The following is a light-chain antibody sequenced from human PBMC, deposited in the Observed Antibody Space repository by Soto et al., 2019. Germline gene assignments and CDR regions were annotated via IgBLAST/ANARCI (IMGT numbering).Light chain of an antibody. J-gene: IGKJ1*01. CDR3: QQYDNWPRT. V-gene: IGKV3-15*01. CDR1: QRVSSN. CDR2: GAS. Sequence: EIVMAQSPGTLSVSPGERAALSCRASQRVSSNLAWYQQKPGQAPRLLIYGASTRATGIPARFSGSGSGTEFTLTISSLQSEDFAVYYCQQYDNWPRTFGQGTKVDIK.